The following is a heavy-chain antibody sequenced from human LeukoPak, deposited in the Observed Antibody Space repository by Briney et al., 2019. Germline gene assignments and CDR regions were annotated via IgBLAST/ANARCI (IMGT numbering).Heavy chain of an antibody. J-gene: IGHJ4*02. Sequence: GSLRLSCAASGFTFSSYAMSWVRQAPGKGLEWVSVISGSGGSTYYADSVKGRFTISRDNSKNTLYLQMHSLTAEDTAVYYCAKATYSGSFPYFDYWGQGTLVTVSS. V-gene: IGHV3-23*01. D-gene: IGHD1-26*01. CDR2: ISGSGGST. CDR1: GFTFSSYA. CDR3: AKATYSGSFPYFDY.